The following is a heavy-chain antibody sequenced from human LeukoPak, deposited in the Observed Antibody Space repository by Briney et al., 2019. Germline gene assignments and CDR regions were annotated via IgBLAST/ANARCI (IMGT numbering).Heavy chain of an antibody. D-gene: IGHD3-22*01. Sequence: GGSLRLSCAASGFTFSSYGMHWVRQAPGKGLEWVAVISYDGSNKYYADSVKGRFTISRDNSKNTLYLQMDSLRAEDTAVYYCIKARTKYYYESSADYWGQGTLVTVSS. CDR3: IKARTKYYYESSADY. CDR1: GFTFSSYG. CDR2: ISYDGSNK. V-gene: IGHV3-30*18. J-gene: IGHJ4*02.